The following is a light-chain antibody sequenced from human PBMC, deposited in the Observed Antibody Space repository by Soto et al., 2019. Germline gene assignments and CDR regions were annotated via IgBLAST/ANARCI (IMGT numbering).Light chain of an antibody. V-gene: IGKV3-20*01. CDR2: GAS. J-gene: IGKJ4*01. CDR1: QSVSSSY. Sequence: EIVLNQSPGTLSLTPGERATLSCRASQSVSSSYLAWYQQKPGQAPRLLIYGASSRATGIPDRFSGSGSGTDFTLTISRLEPEDFAVYYCQQYVSIPLTFGGGGKADIK. CDR3: QQYVSIPLT.